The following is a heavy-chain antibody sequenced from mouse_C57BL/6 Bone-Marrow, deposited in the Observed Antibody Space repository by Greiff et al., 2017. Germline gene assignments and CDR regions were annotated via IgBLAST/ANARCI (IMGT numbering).Heavy chain of an antibody. V-gene: IGHV1-85*01. CDR2: IYPRDVST. Sequence: LQLQASGPELVKPGASVQLSCKASGYTFTSYDINLVKQRPGQGLGWIGWIYPRDVSTTYNEKFKGKATLTVDTSSRTAYMGLHSLTSEDSAVYFCARDYGSSYWYFDVWGTGTTVTVSS. CDR1: GYTFTSYD. J-gene: IGHJ1*03. CDR3: ARDYGSSYWYFDV. D-gene: IGHD1-1*01.